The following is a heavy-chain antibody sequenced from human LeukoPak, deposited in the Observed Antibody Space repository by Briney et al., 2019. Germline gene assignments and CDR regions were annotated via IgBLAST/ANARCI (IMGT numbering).Heavy chain of an antibody. J-gene: IGHJ6*03. D-gene: IGHD5-12*01. Sequence: LGASVKVSCKASGYTLTSSGISWVRQAPGQGLEWMGWINPNSGGTNYAQKFQGRVTMTRDTSISTAYMELSRLRSDDTAVYYCARGYSGYDWAGGYYYYMDVWGKGTTVTVSS. CDR3: ARGYSGYDWAGGYYYYMDV. CDR1: GYTLTSSG. CDR2: INPNSGGT. V-gene: IGHV1-2*02.